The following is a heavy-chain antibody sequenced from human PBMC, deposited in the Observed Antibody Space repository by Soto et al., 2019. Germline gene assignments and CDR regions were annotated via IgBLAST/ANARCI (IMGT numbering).Heavy chain of an antibody. D-gene: IGHD3-10*01. CDR2: IYHSGST. J-gene: IGHJ6*02. CDR1: GGSISGSNW. V-gene: IGHV4-4*02. CDR3: ARDYGSGSYLGYYYGMDV. Sequence: PSETLSLTCAVSGGSISGSNWWSWVRQPPGKGLEWIGEIYHSGSTNYNPSLKSRVTISVDKSKNQFSLKLSSVTAADTAVYYCARDYGSGSYLGYYYGMDVWGQGTTVTVSS.